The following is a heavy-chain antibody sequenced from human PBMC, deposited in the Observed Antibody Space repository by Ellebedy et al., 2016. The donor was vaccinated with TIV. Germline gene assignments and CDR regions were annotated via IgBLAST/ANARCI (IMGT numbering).Heavy chain of an antibody. Sequence: AASVKVSCKTSGYTFTRYYIHWVRQAPGQGLEWMGIINPGGGSTTYAQKFQGRVTLTRHTSTNTVYMGLSSLRSEDTAVYYCARDLWLLDYWGQGALVTVSS. CDR3: ARDLWLLDY. CDR1: GYTFTRYY. CDR2: INPGGGST. J-gene: IGHJ4*02. D-gene: IGHD2-21*01. V-gene: IGHV1-46*01.